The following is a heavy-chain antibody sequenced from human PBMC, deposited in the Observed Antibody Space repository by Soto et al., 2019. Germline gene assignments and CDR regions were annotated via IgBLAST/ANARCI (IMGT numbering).Heavy chain of an antibody. CDR3: AKEGGTLGTSASYGFDY. D-gene: IGHD3-16*01. CDR2: VSNEGSIQ. CDR1: GFSFSSYG. Sequence: QVQLVESGGGVVQPRGSLRLSCAASGFSFSSYGIHWVRQAPGKGLEWVAVVSNEGSIQYYADSVKGRFTISKDNYENTVFLQMNSLRSEDTAVYYCAKEGGTLGTSASYGFDYWGQGSRVTVSS. V-gene: IGHV3-30*18. J-gene: IGHJ4*02.